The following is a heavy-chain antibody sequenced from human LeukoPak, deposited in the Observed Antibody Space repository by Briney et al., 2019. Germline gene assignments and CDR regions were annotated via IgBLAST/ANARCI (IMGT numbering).Heavy chain of an antibody. CDR3: ATDLARGGLDY. CDR2: IIPIFGTA. D-gene: IGHD3-16*01. Sequence: ASVKVSCKASGGTFSSYAISWVRQAPGQGLEWMGGIIPIFGTANYAQKFQGRVTMTEDTSTDTAYMELSSLRSEDTAVYYCATDLARGGLDYWGQGTLVTVSS. J-gene: IGHJ4*02. CDR1: GGTFSSYA. V-gene: IGHV1-69*06.